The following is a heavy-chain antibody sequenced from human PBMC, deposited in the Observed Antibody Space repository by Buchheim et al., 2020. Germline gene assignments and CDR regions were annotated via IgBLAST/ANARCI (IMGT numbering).Heavy chain of an antibody. V-gene: IGHV3-23*01. D-gene: IGHD2-15*01. CDR2: ISGSGGST. CDR3: AKVPSLGYCSGGSCYTPFFDY. CDR1: GFTFSSYA. Sequence: EVQLLESGGGLVQPGGSLRLSCAASGFTFSSYAMSWVRQAPGKGLEWVSAISGSGGSTYYADSVKVRFTISRDNSKNTLYLQMNSLRAEDTAVYYCAKVPSLGYCSGGSCYTPFFDYWGQGTL. J-gene: IGHJ4*02.